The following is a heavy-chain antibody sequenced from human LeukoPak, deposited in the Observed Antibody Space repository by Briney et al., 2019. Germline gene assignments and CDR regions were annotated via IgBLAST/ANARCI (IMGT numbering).Heavy chain of an antibody. CDR1: GYTFTSYG. CDR2: ISAYNGNT. V-gene: IGHV1-18*01. Sequence: ASVKVSCKASGYTFTSYGISWVRQAPGQGLEWMGWISAYNGNTNYAQKLQGRVTMTTDTSTGTAYMELRSLRSEDTAVYYCARGASGYNAFDIWGQGTMVTVSS. CDR3: ARGASGYNAFDI. J-gene: IGHJ3*02. D-gene: IGHD3-22*01.